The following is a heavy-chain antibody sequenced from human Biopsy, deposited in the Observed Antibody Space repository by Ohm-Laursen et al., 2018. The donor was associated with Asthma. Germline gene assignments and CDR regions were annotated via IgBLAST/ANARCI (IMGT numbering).Heavy chain of an antibody. V-gene: IGHV4-61*01. Sequence: GTLSLTCTVSGGSVSSGSYYWSWIRQPPGKGLAWVSYISYSGSTDYNPSLKSRLTISMDTSKNQFSLELSSVTAADTAVYYCARVPTTLRYFDLWGRGTLVTVSS. D-gene: IGHD2-15*01. CDR2: ISYSGST. J-gene: IGHJ2*01. CDR3: ARVPTTLRYFDL. CDR1: GGSVSSGSYY.